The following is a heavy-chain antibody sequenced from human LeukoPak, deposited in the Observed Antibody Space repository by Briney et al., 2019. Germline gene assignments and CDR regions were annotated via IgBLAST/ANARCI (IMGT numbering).Heavy chain of an antibody. CDR3: ARDPSGDQSGY. Sequence: GGSLRLSCAASGFTFSSYSMNWVRQAPGKGLEWVSSISSSSSYIYYADSVKGRFTISRDNAKNSLYLQMNSLRAEDTAVYYCARDPSGDQSGYWGQGTLVTVSS. CDR1: GFTFSSYS. D-gene: IGHD3-10*01. V-gene: IGHV3-21*01. J-gene: IGHJ4*02. CDR2: ISSSSSYI.